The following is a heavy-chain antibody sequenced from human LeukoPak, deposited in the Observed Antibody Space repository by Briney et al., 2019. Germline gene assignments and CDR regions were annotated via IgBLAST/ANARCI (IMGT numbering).Heavy chain of an antibody. CDR1: GYTFTSYD. CDR3: ARARYNQDHYYYVDV. D-gene: IGHD5-24*01. Sequence: ASVKVSCKASGYTFTSYDINWVRQATGQGLEWMGWMNPNSGNTGYAQKFQGRVTITRNTSISTAYMELSSLRSEDTAVYYCARARYNQDHYYYVDVWGKGTTVTVSS. CDR2: MNPNSGNT. V-gene: IGHV1-8*03. J-gene: IGHJ6*03.